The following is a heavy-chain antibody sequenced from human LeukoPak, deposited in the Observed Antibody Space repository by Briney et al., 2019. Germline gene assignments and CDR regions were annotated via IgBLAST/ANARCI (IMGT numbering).Heavy chain of an antibody. Sequence: GGSLRLSCVASGFALIDSWMHWAANTQGRGWGGVPGISGSGANTYYADSVKGRFTISRDNSKNTLYLQMNSLRAEDTAVFYCAKYPASGGYFDYWGQGTLVTVSS. J-gene: IGHJ4*02. CDR3: AKYPASGGYFDY. CDR1: GFALIDSW. CDR2: ISGSGANT. D-gene: IGHD6-13*01. V-gene: IGHV3-23*01.